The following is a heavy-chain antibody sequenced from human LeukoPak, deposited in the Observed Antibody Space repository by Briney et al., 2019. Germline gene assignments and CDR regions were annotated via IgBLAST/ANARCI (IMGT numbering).Heavy chain of an antibody. J-gene: IGHJ2*01. CDR1: GGSFSGYY. CDR2: INHSGST. CDR3: ARGIWEMATIPYWYFDI. V-gene: IGHV4-34*01. Sequence: SETLSLTCAVYGGSFSGYYWSWIRQPPGKGLEWIGEINHSGSTNYNPSLKSRVTISVDTSKNQFSLKLSSVTAADTALYYCARGIWEMATIPYWYFDIWGRGTLVTVSS. D-gene: IGHD5-24*01.